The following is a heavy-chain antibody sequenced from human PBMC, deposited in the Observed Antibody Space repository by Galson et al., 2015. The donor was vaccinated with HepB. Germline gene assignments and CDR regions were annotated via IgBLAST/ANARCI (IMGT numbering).Heavy chain of an antibody. J-gene: IGHJ3*02. V-gene: IGHV1-69*02. Sequence: SVKVSCKASGGTFSSYTISWVRQAPGQGLEWMGRIIPILGIANYAQKFQGRVTITADQSTSTAYMELSSLRSEDTAVYYCMSSGYDYDAFDIWGQGTMVTVSS. CDR2: IIPILGIA. D-gene: IGHD5-12*01. CDR3: MSSGYDYDAFDI. CDR1: GGTFSSYT.